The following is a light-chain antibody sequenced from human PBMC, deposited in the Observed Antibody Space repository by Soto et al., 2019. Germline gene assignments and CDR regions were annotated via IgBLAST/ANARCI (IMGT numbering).Light chain of an antibody. V-gene: IGKV3-15*01. CDR3: HQYYNWPLIT. CDR2: ETS. CDR1: QSVSSN. Sequence: EIVLTQSPDTLSLSPGETATLSCRASQSVSSNLAWYQQKRGQAPRLLIFETSTRATGIPARFSGSGSGTESPVTLRRLPPEDFSVYYCHQYYNWPLITFGQGTRLDIK. J-gene: IGKJ5*01.